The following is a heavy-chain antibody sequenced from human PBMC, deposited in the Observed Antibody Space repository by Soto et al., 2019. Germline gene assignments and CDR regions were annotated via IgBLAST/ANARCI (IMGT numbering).Heavy chain of an antibody. D-gene: IGHD2-2*01. J-gene: IGHJ4*02. CDR1: GYTFTSYA. V-gene: IGHV1-3*01. Sequence: GASVKVSCKASGYTFTSYAMHWVRQAPGQRLEWMGWINAGNGNTKYSQKFQGRVTITRDTSASTAYMELSSLRSEDTAVYYCAISHCSSTSCYAYYWGQGTLVTVSS. CDR2: INAGNGNT. CDR3: AISHCSSTSCYAYY.